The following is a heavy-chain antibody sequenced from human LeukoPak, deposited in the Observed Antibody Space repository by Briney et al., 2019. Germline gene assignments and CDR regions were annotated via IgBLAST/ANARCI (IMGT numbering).Heavy chain of an antibody. D-gene: IGHD6-6*01. Sequence: SETLSLTCTVSGGSISSGSYYWSWIRQPAGKGLEWIGRIYTSGSTNYNPSLKSRVTISVDTPKNQFSLKLSSVTAADTAVYYCARWGYSSSSPRYYYYMDVWGKGTTVTVSS. J-gene: IGHJ6*03. CDR1: GGSISSGSYY. V-gene: IGHV4-61*02. CDR3: ARWGYSSSSPRYYYYMDV. CDR2: IYTSGST.